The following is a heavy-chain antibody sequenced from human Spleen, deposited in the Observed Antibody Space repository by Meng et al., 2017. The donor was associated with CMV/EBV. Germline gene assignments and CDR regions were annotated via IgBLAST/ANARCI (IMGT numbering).Heavy chain of an antibody. V-gene: IGHV1-2*02. J-gene: IGHJ4*02. D-gene: IGHD7-27*01. CDR3: ARYNNWGPDY. CDR2: IHPHSVDT. Sequence: VSCQLAGHTSTAYYCSWGRPARGERLEWFVWIHPHSVDTNNAQQFLCSVLLIRDTSIHTGYMELTRLAPDATAVYYCARYNNWGPDYWGQGTLVTVSS. CDR1: GHTSTAYY.